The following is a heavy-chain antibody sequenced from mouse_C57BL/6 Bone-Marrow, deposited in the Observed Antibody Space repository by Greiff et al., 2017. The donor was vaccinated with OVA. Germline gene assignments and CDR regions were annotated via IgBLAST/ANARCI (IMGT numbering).Heavy chain of an antibody. D-gene: IGHD1-1*01. J-gene: IGHJ3*01. CDR2: IYPRSGNT. CDR3: ARGYGSSRFAY. CDR1: GYTFTSYG. Sequence: VQLQQSGAELARPGASVKLSCKASGYTFTSYGISWVKQRTGQGLEWIGEIYPRSGNTYYNEKFKGKATLTVDKSSSTAYMELRSLTSEDSAVYFCARGYGSSRFAYWGQGTRVTVSA. V-gene: IGHV1-81*01.